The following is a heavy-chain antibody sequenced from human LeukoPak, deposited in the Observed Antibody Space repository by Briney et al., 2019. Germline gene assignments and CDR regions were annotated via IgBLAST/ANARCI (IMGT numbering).Heavy chain of an antibody. CDR1: GGSISSYY. J-gene: IGHJ3*02. CDR3: ARVGVPGAFDI. D-gene: IGHD3-3*01. CDR2: IYYSGNT. V-gene: IGHV4-59*01. Sequence: SEALSLTCTVSGGSISSYYWSWIRQPPGKGLEWLGYIYYSGNTNKNPSLKSRVTISVDTSKNQFSLKLNSVTAADTAVYYCARVGVPGAFDIWGQGTMVTVSS.